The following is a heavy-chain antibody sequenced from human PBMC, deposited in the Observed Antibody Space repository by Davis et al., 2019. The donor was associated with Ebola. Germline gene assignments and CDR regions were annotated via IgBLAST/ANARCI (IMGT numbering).Heavy chain of an antibody. CDR1: GYTFSRYW. J-gene: IGHJ4*02. CDR2: IYPGDSDT. CDR3: ARLYGGNSPGCFDY. D-gene: IGHD4-23*01. V-gene: IGHV5-51*01. Sequence: GESLKISCKGSGYTFSRYWIGWVRQMPGKGLEWMGIIYPGDSDTSYSPSFQGQVTISADKSISTAYLQWSSLKASDTAMYYCARLYGGNSPGCFDYWGQGTLVTVSS.